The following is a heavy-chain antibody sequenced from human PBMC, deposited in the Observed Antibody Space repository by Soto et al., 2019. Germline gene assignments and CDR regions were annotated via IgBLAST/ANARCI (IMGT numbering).Heavy chain of an antibody. CDR1: GLRFSSYS. J-gene: IGHJ4*02. D-gene: IGHD4-17*01. CDR2: ITVSGDKT. CDR3: ATMDGYFQF. V-gene: IGHV3-23*01. Sequence: GGSLRLSCADSGLRFSSYSMSWVRQAPGKGLEWVSAITVSGDKTYYADSVKGRFTISRDNSKKTHYLQMSSLRAEDSAIYYCATMDGYFQFWGQGTLVTVSS.